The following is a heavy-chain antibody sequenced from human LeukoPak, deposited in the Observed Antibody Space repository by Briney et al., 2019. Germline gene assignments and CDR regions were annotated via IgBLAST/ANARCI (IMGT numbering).Heavy chain of an antibody. J-gene: IGHJ4*02. D-gene: IGHD6-13*01. CDR3: ARHLRIAAVDY. CDR1: GGSISSSSYY. Sequence: SETLSLTCTVSGGSISSSSYYRGWIRQPPGKGLEWIGSIYYSGSTYYNPSLKSRVTISVDTSKNQFSLKLSSVTAADTAAYYCARHLRIAAVDYWGQGTLVTVSS. V-gene: IGHV4-39*01. CDR2: IYYSGST.